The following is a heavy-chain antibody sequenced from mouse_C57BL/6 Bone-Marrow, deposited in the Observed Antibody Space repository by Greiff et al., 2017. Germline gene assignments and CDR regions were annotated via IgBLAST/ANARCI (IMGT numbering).Heavy chain of an antibody. Sequence: EVMLVESGGGLVQPGGSLSLSCAASGFTFTDYYMSWVRQPPGKALEWLGFIRNKANGYTTEYSASVKGRFTISRDNSQSILYLQMNALRAEDSATYYCASSGSYYSNYGSWFAYWGQGTLVTVSA. CDR3: ASSGSYYSNYGSWFAY. J-gene: IGHJ3*01. V-gene: IGHV7-3*01. CDR1: GFTFTDYY. CDR2: IRNKANGYTT. D-gene: IGHD2-5*01.